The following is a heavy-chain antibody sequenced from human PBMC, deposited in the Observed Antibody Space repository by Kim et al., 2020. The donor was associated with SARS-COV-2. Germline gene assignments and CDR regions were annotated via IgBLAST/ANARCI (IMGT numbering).Heavy chain of an antibody. J-gene: IGHJ4*02. V-gene: IGHV1-69*13. CDR1: GGTFSSYA. CDR3: AGGEVGGVNVILGGNPRLDY. D-gene: IGHD3-16*02. Sequence: SVKVSCKASGGTFSSYAISWVRQAPGQGLEWMGGIIPIFGTANYAQKFQGRVTITADESTSTAYMELSSLRSEDTAVYYCAGGEVGGVNVILGGNPRLDYWGQGTLVTVSS. CDR2: IIPIFGTA.